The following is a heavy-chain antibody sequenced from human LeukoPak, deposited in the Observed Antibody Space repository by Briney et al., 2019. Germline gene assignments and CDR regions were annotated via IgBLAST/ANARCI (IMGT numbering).Heavy chain of an antibody. V-gene: IGHV1-2*06. Sequence: ASVKVSCKASGYTFTDYYIHWVRQAPGQGLEWMGLIHPNSGDTYYAQKFQGRVTMTRDTSVSTAYTELSSLTSDDTAVYYCTRVAYCTNGVCYRYFDYWGQGTLVTVSS. CDR2: IHPNSGDT. CDR3: TRVAYCTNGVCYRYFDY. D-gene: IGHD2-8*01. J-gene: IGHJ4*02. CDR1: GYTFTDYY.